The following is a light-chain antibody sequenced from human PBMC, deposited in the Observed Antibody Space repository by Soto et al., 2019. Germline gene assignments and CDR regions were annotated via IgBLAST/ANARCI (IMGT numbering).Light chain of an antibody. V-gene: IGKV1-9*01. CDR3: QQYGSSGT. CDR1: QGIAGS. CDR2: AES. J-gene: IGKJ1*01. Sequence: DIQLTQHPSFLSASVGDRVTITCRASQGIAGSLAWYQQKPGKHPKLLIYAESTLQSGVPSRFSGSGSGTRGTLTISSLEPDDFAVYYCQQYGSSGTFGQGTKV.